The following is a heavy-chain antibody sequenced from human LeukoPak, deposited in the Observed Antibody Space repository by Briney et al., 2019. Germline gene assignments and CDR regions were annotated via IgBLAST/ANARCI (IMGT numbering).Heavy chain of an antibody. CDR1: GYTFTGYY. D-gene: IGHD6-19*01. CDR3: ARDSSGWYYFDY. J-gene: IGHJ4*02. CDR2: INPNSGGT. Sequence: ASVKVSCKASGYTFTGYYMHWVRQAPGQGLEWMGWINPNSGGTNYAQKFQGRVTMTRDTSISTAYMELSRPRSDDTAVYYCARDSSGWYYFDYWGQGTLVTVSS. V-gene: IGHV1-2*02.